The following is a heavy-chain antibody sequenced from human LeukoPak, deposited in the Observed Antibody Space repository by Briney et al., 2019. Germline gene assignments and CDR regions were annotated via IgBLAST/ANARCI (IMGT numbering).Heavy chain of an antibody. CDR3: ARSKDYYYYGMDV. Sequence: GESLKISCTGSGYSFTSYWIGWVRQMPGKGLEWMGIIYPGDSDTRYSPSFQGQVTISADKSISTAYLQWSSLKASDTAMYYCARSKDYYYYGMDVWGQGTTVTVSS. J-gene: IGHJ6*02. CDR2: IYPGDSDT. V-gene: IGHV5-51*01. CDR1: GYSFTSYW.